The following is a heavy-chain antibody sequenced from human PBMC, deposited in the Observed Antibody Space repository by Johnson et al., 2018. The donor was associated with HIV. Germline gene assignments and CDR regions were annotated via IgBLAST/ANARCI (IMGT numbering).Heavy chain of an antibody. Sequence: VQLVESGGGLVQPGGSLRLSCAASGFTFSSYAMSWVRQAPGKGLEWVSLISWDGDSTYYANSVKGRFTISRDNSKNTLYLQMNSLGAEDTAVYYCARDGLSGAFDIWGQWTMVTVSS. CDR2: ISWDGDST. CDR3: ARDGLSGAFDI. CDR1: GFTFSSYA. D-gene: IGHD6-25*01. J-gene: IGHJ3*02. V-gene: IGHV3-23*04.